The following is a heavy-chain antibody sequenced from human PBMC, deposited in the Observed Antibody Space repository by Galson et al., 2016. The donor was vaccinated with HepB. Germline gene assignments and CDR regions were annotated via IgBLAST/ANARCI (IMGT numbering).Heavy chain of an antibody. V-gene: IGHV3-11*06. CDR2: ISSSSGYT. CDR3: ARDPVYCRGGSCHLDNWFDP. D-gene: IGHD2-15*01. Sequence: SLRLSCAASGFTFSDYYMSWIRQAPGKGLEWLSYISSSSGYTNYADSVRCRFTIYRDNAKNSLFLQMNSLRAEDTAVHYCARDPVYCRGGSCHLDNWFDPGRQGTLVTVS. J-gene: IGHJ5*02. CDR1: GFTFSDYY.